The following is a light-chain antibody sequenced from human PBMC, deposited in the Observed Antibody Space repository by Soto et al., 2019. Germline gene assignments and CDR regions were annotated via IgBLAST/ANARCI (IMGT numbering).Light chain of an antibody. V-gene: IGKV4-1*01. CDR3: QQYYNTPYT. CDR1: QSVLYSHNNKNY. CDR2: WAS. Sequence: DIVMTQSPDSLAVSLGERATINCKSSQSVLYSHNNKNYLAWYQQKPGQPPKLLIYWASTRESGVPDRFSGSGSGTDFTLTISSLQAEDVAVYYCQQYYNTPYTFGQGTKVEIK. J-gene: IGKJ2*01.